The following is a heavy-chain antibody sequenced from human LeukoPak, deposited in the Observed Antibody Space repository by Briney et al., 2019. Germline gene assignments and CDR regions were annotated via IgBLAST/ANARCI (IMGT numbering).Heavy chain of an antibody. CDR1: GFTFSTYA. D-gene: IGHD6-19*01. J-gene: IGHJ4*02. CDR3: AKCGSGWYLYFDY. V-gene: IGHV3-23*01. Sequence: GGSLRLSCAASGFTFSTYAMSWVRQAPGKGLEWVSSISGSAGKTYYSDSVKGRFTISRDTSKNTLYLQMNSLGAEDTAVYYCAKCGSGWYLYFDYWGQGTLVTVSS. CDR2: ISGSAGKT.